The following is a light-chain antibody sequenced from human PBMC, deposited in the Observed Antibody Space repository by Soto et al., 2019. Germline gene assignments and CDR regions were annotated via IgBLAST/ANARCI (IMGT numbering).Light chain of an antibody. CDR3: QQRSNWPGLT. V-gene: IGKV3-11*01. Sequence: DIVLTQSPATLSLSPGERATLSCRASQRVSSYLALYQQNPGQAPRLLIYDASNMATGIPARFSGSVSRKDVTRTILSLEPEDFAVDYCQQRSNWPGLTFGGGTKVEIK. J-gene: IGKJ4*01. CDR1: QRVSSY. CDR2: DAS.